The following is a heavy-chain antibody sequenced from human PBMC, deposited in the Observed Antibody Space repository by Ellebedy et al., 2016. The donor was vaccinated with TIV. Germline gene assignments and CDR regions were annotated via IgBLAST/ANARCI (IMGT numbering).Heavy chain of an antibody. CDR2: IGTAGDT. D-gene: IGHD3-3*01. J-gene: IGHJ6*02. V-gene: IGHV3-13*01. CDR3: ARAPRSRSIFGGVIREYYYYGMDV. CDR1: GFTFSSYD. Sequence: GESLKISXAASGFTFSSYDMHWVRQATGKGLEWVSAIGTAGDTYYPGSVKGRFTISRENAKNSLYLQMNSLRAEDTAVYYCARAPRSRSIFGGVIREYYYYGMDVWGQGTTVTVSS.